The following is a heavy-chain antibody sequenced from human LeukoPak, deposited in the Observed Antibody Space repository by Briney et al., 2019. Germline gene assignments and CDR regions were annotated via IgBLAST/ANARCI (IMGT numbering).Heavy chain of an antibody. CDR3: ARVAFDYYYYYMGV. D-gene: IGHD2-15*01. CDR2: IYYSGST. CDR1: GASISSYY. Sequence: SETLSLTRTVSGASISSYYWSWVRQPPRDGLEWIGYIYYSGSTNYKPSLKSRDSISVDTSKNQFSLKLSSVTAADTAVYYCARVAFDYYYYYMGVWGKGTTVTVSS. J-gene: IGHJ6*03. V-gene: IGHV4-59*01.